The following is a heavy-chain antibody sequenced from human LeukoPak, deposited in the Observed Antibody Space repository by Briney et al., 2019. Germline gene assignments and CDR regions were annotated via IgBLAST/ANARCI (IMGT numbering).Heavy chain of an antibody. CDR2: ISAYNGNT. Sequence: ASVKVSCKASGYTFTSYGISWVRQAPGQGLEWMGWISAYNGNTNYAQKLQGRVTMTTDTSTSTAYMELRSLRSDDTAVYYCARLGITMVREDYGMDVWGQGTTVTVSS. CDR3: ARLGITMVREDYGMDV. J-gene: IGHJ6*02. D-gene: IGHD3-10*01. V-gene: IGHV1-18*01. CDR1: GYTFTSYG.